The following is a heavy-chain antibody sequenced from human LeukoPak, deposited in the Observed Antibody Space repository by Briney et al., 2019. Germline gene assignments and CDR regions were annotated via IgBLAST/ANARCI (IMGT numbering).Heavy chain of an antibody. Sequence: ASVKVSCKASGYTFTGYHMHWVRQAPGQGLKWMGWINPNSGGTNYAQKFQGRATMTRDTSISTAYMELSRLRSVDTAVYYCATCWSTCIDYWGQGTLVTVSS. J-gene: IGHJ4*02. CDR2: INPNSGGT. D-gene: IGHD3-3*01. CDR1: GYTFTGYH. CDR3: ATCWSTCIDY. V-gene: IGHV1-2*02.